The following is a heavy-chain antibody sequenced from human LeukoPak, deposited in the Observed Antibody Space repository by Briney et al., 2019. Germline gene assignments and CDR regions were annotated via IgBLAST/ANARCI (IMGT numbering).Heavy chain of an antibody. J-gene: IGHJ5*02. V-gene: IGHV4-59*01. CDR2: FYYSGST. CDR3: ARRTPLTYWFDP. CDR1: GGSISNYY. Sequence: SETLSLTCTVSGGSISNYYWTWIRQPPGKGLEWIGYFYYSGSTNYNPSLKSRVTISVDTSKNQFSLKLSSVTAADTAVYYCARRTPLTYWFDPWGQGTLVTVSS.